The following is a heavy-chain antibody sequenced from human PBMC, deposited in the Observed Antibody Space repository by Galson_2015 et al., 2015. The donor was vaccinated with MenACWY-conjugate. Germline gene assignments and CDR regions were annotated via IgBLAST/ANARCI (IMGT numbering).Heavy chain of an antibody. CDR1: GFTFDSYR. V-gene: IGHV3-7*03. CDR3: ARDLGFYCSHNDCYSPY. Sequence: SLRLSCAASGFTFDSYRMSWVRQAPGKGPEWVANIKQDGSEKYYVDSVRGRFTISRDNAKSSLFLQMNSLRAEDTAVYYCARDLGFYCSHNDCYSPYWGQGTLVTVSS. CDR2: IKQDGSEK. J-gene: IGHJ4*02. D-gene: IGHD2-15*01.